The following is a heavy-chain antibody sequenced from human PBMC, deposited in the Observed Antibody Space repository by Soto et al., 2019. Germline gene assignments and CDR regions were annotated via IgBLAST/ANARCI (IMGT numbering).Heavy chain of an antibody. CDR2: ISGGRAST. CDR1: GFPFSTYA. J-gene: IGHJ6*02. Sequence: EVQLLQSGGGLVQPGGSLRLSCGASGFPFSTYAMTWVRQAPGEGLEWVSSISGGRASTYYADSVQGRFTISRDNSKNTLFLQMTGLTGEDTAVYYCSSRGRYYGMDVWGQGTTVTVSS. D-gene: IGHD3-10*01. CDR3: SSRGRYYGMDV. V-gene: IGHV3-23*01.